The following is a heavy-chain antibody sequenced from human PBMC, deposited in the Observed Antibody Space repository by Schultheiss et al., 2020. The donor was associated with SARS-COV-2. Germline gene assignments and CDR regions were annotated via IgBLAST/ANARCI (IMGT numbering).Heavy chain of an antibody. CDR2: INPSGGST. D-gene: IGHD2-2*02. J-gene: IGHJ6*02. CDR3: ASTYQPLLYPYYYYGMDV. Sequence: ASVKVSCKASGYTFTSYYMHWVRQAPGQGLEWMGIINPSGGSTSYAQKFQGRVTMTRDTSTSTVYMELSSLRSEDTAVYYCASTYQPLLYPYYYYGMDVWGQGTTVTVSS. V-gene: IGHV1-46*01. CDR1: GYTFTSYY.